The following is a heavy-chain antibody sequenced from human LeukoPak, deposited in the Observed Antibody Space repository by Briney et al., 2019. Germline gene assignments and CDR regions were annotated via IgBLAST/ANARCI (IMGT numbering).Heavy chain of an antibody. CDR1: GFTFDDYV. V-gene: IGHV3-43*02. CDR2: ISGDGGIT. J-gene: IGHJ4*02. Sequence: PGGSLRLSCAASGFTFDDYVMHWVRQAPGKGLEWVSLISGDGGITYYADSVKGRFTISRDNSKNSLYLQMNSLRTEDTALYYCAKDINTRGCYGVDCWGQGTLVTVSS. CDR3: AKDINTRGCYGVDC. D-gene: IGHD2-15*01.